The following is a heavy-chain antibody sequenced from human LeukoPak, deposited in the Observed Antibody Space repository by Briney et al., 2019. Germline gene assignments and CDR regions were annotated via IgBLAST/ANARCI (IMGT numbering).Heavy chain of an antibody. D-gene: IGHD3-10*01. CDR1: GFTFSNAW. Sequence: GGSLRLSCAASGFTFSNAWMSWVRQAPGKGLEWVGRIKSKTDGGTTDYAAPVKGRFTISRDDSKNTLYLQMNSLKTEDTAVYYCTTTYGSGSFWGDTLAEYFQHWGQGTLVTVSS. CDR2: IKSKTDGGTT. J-gene: IGHJ1*01. V-gene: IGHV3-15*05. CDR3: TTTYGSGSFWGDTLAEYFQH.